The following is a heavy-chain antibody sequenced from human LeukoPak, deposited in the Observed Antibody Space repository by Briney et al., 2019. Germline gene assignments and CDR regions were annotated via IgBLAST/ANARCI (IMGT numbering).Heavy chain of an antibody. Sequence: SETLSLTCTVSGGSISSYYWSWIRQPPGKGLEWIGYIYYSGSTNYNPSLKSRVTISVDTSKNQFSLKLSSVTAADTAVYYCAGDPRGGYYGMDVWGQGTTVTVSS. CDR1: GGSISSYY. CDR3: AGDPRGGYYGMDV. D-gene: IGHD3-10*01. CDR2: IYYSGST. J-gene: IGHJ6*02. V-gene: IGHV4-59*01.